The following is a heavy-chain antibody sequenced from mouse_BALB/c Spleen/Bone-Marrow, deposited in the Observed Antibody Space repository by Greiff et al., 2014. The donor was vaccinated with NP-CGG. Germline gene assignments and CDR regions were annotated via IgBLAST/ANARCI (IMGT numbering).Heavy chain of an antibody. CDR3: TRGENWDDFDV. J-gene: IGHJ1*01. CDR2: ISSGSSTI. D-gene: IGHD4-1*01. CDR1: GFTFSSFG. V-gene: IGHV5-17*02. Sequence: VQLKESGGGLVQPGGSRRLSCAASGFTFSSFGMHWVRQAPEKGLVWVAYISSGSSTIFYVDTVKGRFTISRDNPKNTLFLQMTSLRSEDAAMYYCTRGENWDDFDVWGAGTTVTVSS.